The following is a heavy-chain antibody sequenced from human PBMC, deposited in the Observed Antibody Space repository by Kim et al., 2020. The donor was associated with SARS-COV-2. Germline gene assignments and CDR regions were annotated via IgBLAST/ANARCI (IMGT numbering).Heavy chain of an antibody. J-gene: IGHJ5*02. D-gene: IGHD3-10*01. CDR1: GGSISYSY. CDR3: ARHAIGESLNWFDP. Sequence: SETLSLTCTVSGGSISYSYWSWIRQPPGKGLEWIGYIYYSGSTKYNPSLKSRVTISVDTSKNQFSLKLGSVTAADTAVYYCARHAIGESLNWFDPWGQGTLVTVAS. V-gene: IGHV4-59*08. CDR2: IYYSGST.